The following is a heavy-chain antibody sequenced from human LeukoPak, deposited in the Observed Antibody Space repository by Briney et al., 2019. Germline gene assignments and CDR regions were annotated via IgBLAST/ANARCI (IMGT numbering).Heavy chain of an antibody. CDR2: ISVSGGST. D-gene: IGHD6-19*01. J-gene: IGHJ4*02. CDR1: GVTFTNYA. V-gene: IGHV3-23*01. CDR3: AKVPAGNKVEY. Sequence: GGSLRLSCAASGVTFTNYAMTWVRQAPGKGLEWVSGISVSGGSTDYADSVKGRFTISRDNSKNTLYLQMNSLRAEDTAVYYCAKVPAGNKVEYWGQGTLVTVSS.